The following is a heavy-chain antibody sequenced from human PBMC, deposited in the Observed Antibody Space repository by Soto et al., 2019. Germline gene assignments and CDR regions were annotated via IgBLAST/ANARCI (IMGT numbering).Heavy chain of an antibody. CDR2: ISYDGSNK. Sequence: QVQLVESGGGVVQPGRSLRLSCAASGFTFSSYGMHWVRQAPGKGLEWVAVISYDGSNKYYADSVNGRFTISRDNSKNTLYLQMNSLRAEDTAVYYCAKDQGWGGSYPISPDYWGQGTLVTVSS. CDR1: GFTFSSYG. V-gene: IGHV3-30*18. J-gene: IGHJ4*02. D-gene: IGHD1-26*01. CDR3: AKDQGWGGSYPISPDY.